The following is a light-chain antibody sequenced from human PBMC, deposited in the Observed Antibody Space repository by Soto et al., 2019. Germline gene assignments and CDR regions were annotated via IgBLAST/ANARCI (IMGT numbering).Light chain of an antibody. CDR1: NSNIESNT. CDR3: ATWDDSLNGYV. J-gene: IGLJ1*01. Sequence: QSVLTQTPSASATLGQRVTISCSGTNSNIESNTIAWYQQLPGTAPKRLIHSNNQRPSGVPDRFSASKSGTSASLAISGLQSEDEADYYCATWDDSLNGYVFGTGTKVTVL. V-gene: IGLV1-44*01. CDR2: SNN.